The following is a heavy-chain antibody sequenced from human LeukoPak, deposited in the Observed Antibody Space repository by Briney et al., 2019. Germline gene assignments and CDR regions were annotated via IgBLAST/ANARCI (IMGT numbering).Heavy chain of an antibody. Sequence: SVKVSCKASGGTFSSYAISWVRQAPGQGLEWMGGIIPIFGTANYAQKFQGRVTITADESTSTAYMELSSLRSEDTAVYYCARGGVAAAGDDAFDIWGQGTMVTVSS. CDR3: ARGGVAAAGDDAFDI. CDR2: IIPIFGTA. CDR1: GGTFSSYA. V-gene: IGHV1-69*01. D-gene: IGHD6-13*01. J-gene: IGHJ3*02.